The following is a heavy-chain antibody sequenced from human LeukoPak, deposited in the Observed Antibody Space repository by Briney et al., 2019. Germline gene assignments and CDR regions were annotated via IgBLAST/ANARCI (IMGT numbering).Heavy chain of an antibody. V-gene: IGHV4-39*01. D-gene: IGHD2-2*01. CDR3: ARLDLGYCSSAACRYGHFDY. J-gene: IGHJ4*02. CDR1: GGSISSSSYY. Sequence: SETLSLTCTVSGGSISSSSYYWGWIRQPPRQGLESIGSIYYSGSTYYNPSLKSRVTISVDTSKNQFSLKLSSVTAADTAVYYCARLDLGYCSSAACRYGHFDYWGQGTLVPVSS. CDR2: IYYSGST.